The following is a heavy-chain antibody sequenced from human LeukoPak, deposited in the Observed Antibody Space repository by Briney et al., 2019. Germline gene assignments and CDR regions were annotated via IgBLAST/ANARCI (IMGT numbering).Heavy chain of an antibody. V-gene: IGHV4-59*01. D-gene: IGHD5-18*01. Sequence: PSETLSLTCTVSGGSISSYYWSWIRQPPGKGLEWIGYVYYSGSTNYNPSLKSRVTISVDTSKKQFSLKLSSVTAADTAVYYCARSGYSYGADAVDIWGRGTMVTVSS. CDR3: ARSGYSYGADAVDI. CDR1: GGSISSYY. J-gene: IGHJ3*02. CDR2: VYYSGST.